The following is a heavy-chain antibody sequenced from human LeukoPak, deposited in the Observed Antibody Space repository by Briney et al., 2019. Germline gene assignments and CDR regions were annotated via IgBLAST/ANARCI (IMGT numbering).Heavy chain of an antibody. V-gene: IGHV3-48*04. CDR2: ISTSSLTI. CDR3: ARDHPGYSGGWYDSSSQ. D-gene: IGHD6-19*01. CDR1: GFTFSTYN. J-gene: IGHJ4*02. Sequence: GGSLRLFCAGSGFTFSTYNMNWVRQAPGKGLEWISYISTSSLTIYYADSVRGRFTISRDNAKNSLYLQMNSLKPGDTAVYYCARDHPGYSGGWYDSSSQWGQGTLVTVSS.